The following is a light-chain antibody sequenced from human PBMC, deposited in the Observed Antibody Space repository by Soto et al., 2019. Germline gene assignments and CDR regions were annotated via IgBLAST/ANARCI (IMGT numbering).Light chain of an antibody. CDR3: QQRSNWPYT. CDR2: DAS. J-gene: IGKJ2*01. V-gene: IGKV1-5*01. Sequence: DIQMTQSPSTLSASVGDRISVTCRASQNVRNWLAWYQQKPGKAPKLLIYDASSLQSGVPSRFSGSGSGTEFTLTISGLQPDDFATYYCQQRSNWPYTFGQGTKLEIK. CDR1: QNVRNW.